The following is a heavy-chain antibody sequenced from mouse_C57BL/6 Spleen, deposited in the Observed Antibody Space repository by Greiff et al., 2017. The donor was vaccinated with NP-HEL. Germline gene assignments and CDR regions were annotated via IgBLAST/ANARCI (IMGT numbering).Heavy chain of an antibody. CDR1: GFTFSDYY. D-gene: IGHD4-1*01. CDR3: ARHSHWDWYFAV. V-gene: IGHV5-12*01. Sequence: EVKLIESGGGLVQPGGSLKLSCAASGFTFSDYYMYWVRQTPEKRLEWVAYISNGGGSTYYPDTVKGRFTISRDNAKNTLYLQMSRLKSEDTAMYYGARHSHWDWYFAVWGTGTTVTVSS. J-gene: IGHJ1*03. CDR2: ISNGGGST.